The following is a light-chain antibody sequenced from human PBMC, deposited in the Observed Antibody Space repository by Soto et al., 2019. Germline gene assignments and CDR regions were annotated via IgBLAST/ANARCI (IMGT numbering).Light chain of an antibody. J-gene: IGLJ1*01. Sequence: QSVLTQPPSASGTPGQRVTISCSGSSYNIGSNYVYWYQQLPGTAPKLLIYRNNLRPSGVPDRFSGSKSGTSASLAISGLRSEDEADYYCAAWDDSLSGYVFGTGTKVTVL. CDR1: SYNIGSNY. CDR3: AAWDDSLSGYV. CDR2: RNN. V-gene: IGLV1-47*01.